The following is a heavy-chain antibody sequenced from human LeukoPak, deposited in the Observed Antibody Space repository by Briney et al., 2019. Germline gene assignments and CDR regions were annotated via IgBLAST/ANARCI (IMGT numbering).Heavy chain of an antibody. J-gene: IGHJ6*03. CDR3: ARGGIPELWFGDYYYYMDV. CDR2: IYYSGNT. D-gene: IGHD3-10*01. Sequence: SETLSLTCAVYGGSFSGYYWSWIRQPPGRGLEWIGYIYYSGNTNYNPSLKSRVTISVDTSKNQFSLKLSSVTAADTAVYYCARGGIPELWFGDYYYYMDVWGKGTTVTVSS. V-gene: IGHV4-59*01. CDR1: GGSFSGYY.